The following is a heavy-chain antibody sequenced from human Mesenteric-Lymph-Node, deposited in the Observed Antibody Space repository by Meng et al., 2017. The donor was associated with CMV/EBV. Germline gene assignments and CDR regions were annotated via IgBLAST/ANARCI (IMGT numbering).Heavy chain of an antibody. J-gene: IGHJ6*02. CDR1: GYTFTSYG. V-gene: IGHV1-18*01. Sequence: ASVKVSCKASGYTFTSYGISWVRQAPGQGLEWMGWISAYNGNTNYAQKLQGRVTMTTDTSTSTAYMELRSLRSDDTAVYYCARDRLPNCSSTSCPGSHYYYYGMDVWGLGTTVTVSS. D-gene: IGHD2-2*01. CDR2: ISAYNGNT. CDR3: ARDRLPNCSSTSCPGSHYYYYGMDV.